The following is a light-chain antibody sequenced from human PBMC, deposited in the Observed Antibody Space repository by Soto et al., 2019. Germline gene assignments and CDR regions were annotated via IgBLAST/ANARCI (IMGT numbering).Light chain of an antibody. Sequence: QSALTQPASVSGSPGQSITISCTGSSSDVGSYSLLSWYQHHPGKAPNVIIYEGNKRPSGVSNRFSGSKSGNTASLTISGLQAEDEADYYCCSYAGDSIYVFGTGTKLTVL. CDR2: EGN. J-gene: IGLJ1*01. CDR1: SSDVGSYSL. V-gene: IGLV2-23*01. CDR3: CSYAGDSIYV.